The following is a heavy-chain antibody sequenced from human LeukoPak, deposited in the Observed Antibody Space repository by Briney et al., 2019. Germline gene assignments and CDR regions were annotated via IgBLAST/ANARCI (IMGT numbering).Heavy chain of an antibody. J-gene: IGHJ6*02. D-gene: IGHD2-2*02. CDR2: ISSSSSYI. Sequence: GGSLRLSCAASGFTFSSYSMNWVRQAPGKGLEWVSSISSSSSYIYYADSVKGRFTISRDNAKNSLYLQMNSLRAEDTAVYYCARFIVEVPAAIRYYYYGMDVWGQGTTVTVSS. CDR1: GFTFSSYS. CDR3: ARFIVEVPAAIRYYYYGMDV. V-gene: IGHV3-21*01.